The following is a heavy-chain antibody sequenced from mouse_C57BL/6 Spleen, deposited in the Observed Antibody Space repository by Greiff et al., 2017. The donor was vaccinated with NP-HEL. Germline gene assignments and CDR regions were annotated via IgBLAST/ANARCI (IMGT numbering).Heavy chain of an antibody. CDR3: ARSPNYYGSSYAMDY. V-gene: IGHV1-50*01. CDR2: IDPSDSYT. J-gene: IGHJ4*01. D-gene: IGHD1-1*01. Sequence: QVQLQQSGAELVKPGASVKLSCKASGYTFTSYWMQWVKQRPGQGLEWIGEIDPSDSYTNYNQKFKGKATLTVDTSSSTAYMQLSSLTSEDSAVYYCARSPNYYGSSYAMDYWGQGTSVTVSS. CDR1: GYTFTSYW.